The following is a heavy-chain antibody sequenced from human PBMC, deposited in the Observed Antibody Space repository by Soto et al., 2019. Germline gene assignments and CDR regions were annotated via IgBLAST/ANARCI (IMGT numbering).Heavy chain of an antibody. CDR3: ARDLWEYDFWSGYSTTSYGMDV. V-gene: IGHV3-30-3*01. J-gene: IGHJ6*02. D-gene: IGHD3-3*01. CDR2: ISYDGSNR. CDR1: GFTFSNYG. Sequence: GGSLRLSCAASGFTFSNYGMHWVRRAPGKGLEWVAVISYDGSNRYYADSVKGRFTISRDNSKNTLYLQMNSLRAEDAAVYYCARDLWEYDFWSGYSTTSYGMDVWGQGTTVTVSS.